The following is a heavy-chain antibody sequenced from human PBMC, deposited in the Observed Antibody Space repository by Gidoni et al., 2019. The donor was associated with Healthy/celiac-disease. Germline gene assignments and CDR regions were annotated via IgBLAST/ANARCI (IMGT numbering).Heavy chain of an antibody. CDR3: AKDIGHVYGDYAYAFDI. Sequence: EVQLVASGVGLVPPGRSLRLSCAPSGFPFDAYAMHWVREAPGKGLEWVSGISWNSGSIVYADSVKGRFNISRDNAKNSLYLQMNSLRAEDTALYYCAKDIGHVYGDYAYAFDIWGQGTMVTVFS. CDR2: ISWNSGSI. CDR1: GFPFDAYA. D-gene: IGHD4-17*01. J-gene: IGHJ3*02. V-gene: IGHV3-9*01.